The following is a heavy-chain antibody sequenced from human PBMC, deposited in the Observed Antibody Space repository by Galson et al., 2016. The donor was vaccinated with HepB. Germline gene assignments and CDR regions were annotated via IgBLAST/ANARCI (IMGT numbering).Heavy chain of an antibody. CDR3: ARDKSFYYYGMDV. CDR2: ITYHVGDT. V-gene: IGHV3-30-3*01. J-gene: IGHJ6*02. CDR1: GFTFSGSA. Sequence: SLRLSCAASGFTFSGSAMHWVRQAPGKGLEWVAAITYHVGDTYYADSVKGRVTISRDNSNNTLYLQMTSLSAEDTAVYYCARDKSFYYYGMDVWGQGTTVTVSS.